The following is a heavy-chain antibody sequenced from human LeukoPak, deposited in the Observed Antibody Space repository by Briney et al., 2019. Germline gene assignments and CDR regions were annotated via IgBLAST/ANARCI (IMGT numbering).Heavy chain of an antibody. CDR1: GFIVSNNY. J-gene: IGHJ4*02. D-gene: IGHD3-16*01. CDR2: LYTGGNT. Sequence: GGSLRLSCAVSGFIVSNNYMSWVRQAPGKGLEWLSVLYTGGNTSYADFVRGRFTISRDNSKNTLYLHMDSLGAEDTAVYYCARGGPDFDYWGQGTLVIVSS. CDR3: ARGGPDFDY. V-gene: IGHV3-53*01.